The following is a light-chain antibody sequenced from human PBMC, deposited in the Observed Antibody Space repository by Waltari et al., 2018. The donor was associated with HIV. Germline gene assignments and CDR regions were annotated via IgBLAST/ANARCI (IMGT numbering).Light chain of an antibody. V-gene: IGLV1-40*01. Sequence: SVLTQPPSASAAPGQRVTISCPWTTPNIGAGSYEPWYQQLPGTAPKLLIYGNSNRPSGVAERFSGSKYGTSAALAITGLQAEDEADYYCQSYDSSLIGVFGGGTKLTVL. CDR2: GNS. CDR3: QSYDSSLIGV. J-gene: IGLJ2*01. CDR1: TPNIGAGSY.